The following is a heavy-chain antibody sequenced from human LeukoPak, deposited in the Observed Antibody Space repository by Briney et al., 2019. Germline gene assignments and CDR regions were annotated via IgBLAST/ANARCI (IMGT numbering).Heavy chain of an antibody. V-gene: IGHV3-66*04. CDR2: IYSGGST. J-gene: IGHJ4*02. D-gene: IGHD6-19*01. Sequence: PGGSLRLSCAASGFTVSSNYMSWVRQAPGKGLEWVSVIYSGGSTYYADSVKGRFTISRDNSKNTLYLQMNSLRAEDTAVYYCARLYKAMRRSGWYFDYWGQGTLVTVSS. CDR3: ARLYKAMRRSGWYFDY. CDR1: GFTVSSNY.